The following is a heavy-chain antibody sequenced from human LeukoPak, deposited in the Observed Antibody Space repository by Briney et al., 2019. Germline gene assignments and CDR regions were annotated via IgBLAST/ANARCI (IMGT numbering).Heavy chain of an antibody. CDR3: ARDHNPNVRDGYNNNWFDP. CDR2: INPNSGGT. J-gene: IGHJ5*02. Sequence: GASVKVSCKASGYTFTGYYMHWVRQAPGQGLEWMGWINPNSGGTNYAQKFQGWVTMTRDTSISTAYMELSRLRSDDTAVYYCARDHNPNVRDGYNNNWFDPWGQGTLVTVSS. D-gene: IGHD5-24*01. CDR1: GYTFTGYY. V-gene: IGHV1-2*04.